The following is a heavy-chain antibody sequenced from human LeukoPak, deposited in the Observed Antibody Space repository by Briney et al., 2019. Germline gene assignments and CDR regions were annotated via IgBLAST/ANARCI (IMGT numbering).Heavy chain of an antibody. J-gene: IGHJ4*02. CDR2: ISGSGGST. V-gene: IGHV3-23*01. CDR1: GFTFSSYA. CDR3: AKARSGWYRGGIDY. Sequence: GASLRLSCAASGFTFSSYAMSWVRQAPGKGLEWVSAISGSGGSTYHADSVKGRFTISRDNSKNTLYLQMNSLRAEDTAVYYCAKARSGWYRGGIDYWGQGTLVTVSS. D-gene: IGHD6-19*01.